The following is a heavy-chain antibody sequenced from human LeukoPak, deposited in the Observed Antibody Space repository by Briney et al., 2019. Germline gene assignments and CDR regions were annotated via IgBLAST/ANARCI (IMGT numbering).Heavy chain of an antibody. Sequence: SETLSLTCTVSGGSISSYYWSWIRQPAGKGLEWIGRIYTSGSTNYNPSLKSRVTISVDTSKNQFSLKLSSVTAADTAVYYCATQRWRNGRFDYWGQGTLVTVSS. CDR3: ATQRWRNGRFDY. V-gene: IGHV4-4*07. J-gene: IGHJ4*02. CDR2: IYTSGST. D-gene: IGHD5-24*01. CDR1: GGSISSYY.